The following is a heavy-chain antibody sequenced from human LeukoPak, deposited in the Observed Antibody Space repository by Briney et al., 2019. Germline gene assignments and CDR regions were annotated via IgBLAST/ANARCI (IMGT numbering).Heavy chain of an antibody. D-gene: IGHD6-13*01. CDR3: AKGWGNVRCSSSLRCAFDI. J-gene: IGHJ3*02. CDR2: ISGSGGST. CDR1: GFTFSSYA. Sequence: PGGSLRLSCAASGFTFSSYAMSWVRQAPGKGLEWVSAISGSGGSTYYADSVKGRFTISRDNSKNTLYLQMNSLRAEDTAVYYCAKGWGNVRCSSSLRCAFDIWGQGTMVTVSS. V-gene: IGHV3-23*01.